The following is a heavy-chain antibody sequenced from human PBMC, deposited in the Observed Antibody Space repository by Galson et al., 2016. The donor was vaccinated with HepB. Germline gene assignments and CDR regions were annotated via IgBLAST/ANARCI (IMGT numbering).Heavy chain of an antibody. V-gene: IGHV3-23*01. D-gene: IGHD6-19*01. J-gene: IGHJ4*02. CDR1: GFTFSSYS. Sequence: SLRLSCAASGFTFSSYSMVWVRQTPGKGLEWVSDIIGSGGSTLYGDSVKGRFTISRENSKNTVYLQMNSRRAEDTAVYYCAASSGWWAEHYWGQGTLVTVSS. CDR3: AASSGWWAEHY. CDR2: IIGSGGST.